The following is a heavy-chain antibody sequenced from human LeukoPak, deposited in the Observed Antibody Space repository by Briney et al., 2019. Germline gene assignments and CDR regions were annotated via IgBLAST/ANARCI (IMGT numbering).Heavy chain of an antibody. J-gene: IGHJ4*02. Sequence: GGSLRLSCAASGFTFSSYGMNWVRQAPGKGLERISGISPSGGGTYYADFVKGRFTISRDDTKNSLYLQMNTLRAEDTALYYCARHRTASDYWGQGTLVTVSS. CDR1: GFTFSSYG. CDR2: ISPSGGGT. V-gene: IGHV3-23*01. D-gene: IGHD3-16*02. CDR3: ARHRTASDY.